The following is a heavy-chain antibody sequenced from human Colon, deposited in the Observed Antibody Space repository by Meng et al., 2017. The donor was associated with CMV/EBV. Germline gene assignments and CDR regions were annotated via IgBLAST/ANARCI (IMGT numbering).Heavy chain of an antibody. V-gene: IGHV3-21*01. CDR2: ISTSGSHI. J-gene: IGHJ5*02. Sequence: GGSLRLSCAASGFTFKTYNMNWVRQAPGKGLEWVSSISTSGSHIYYAESVKGRFTITRDNANNSLYLQMNSLRAEDTAFYYCARAKEYQPLSWFDPWGQGTLVTVSS. CDR1: GFTFKTYN. D-gene: IGHD2-2*01. CDR3: ARAKEYQPLSWFDP.